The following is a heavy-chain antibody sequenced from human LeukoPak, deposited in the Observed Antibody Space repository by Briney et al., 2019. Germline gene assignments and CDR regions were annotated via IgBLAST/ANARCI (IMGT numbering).Heavy chain of an antibody. D-gene: IGHD3-22*01. V-gene: IGHV4-39*01. J-gene: IGHJ3*02. CDR3: ARSKYYYDSSGFAAFDI. CDR1: GGSISSSSYY. Sequence: SGTLSLTCTVSGGSISSSSYYWGWIRQPPGKGLEWIGSIYYSGSTYYNPSLKSRVTISVDTSKNQFSLKLSSVTAADTSVYYCARSKYYYDSSGFAAFDIWCQGTMVTVSS. CDR2: IYYSGST.